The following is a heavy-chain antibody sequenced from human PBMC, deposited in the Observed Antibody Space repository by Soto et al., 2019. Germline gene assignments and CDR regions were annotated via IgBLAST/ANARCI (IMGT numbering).Heavy chain of an antibody. CDR2: IYYSGST. CDR3: ARDRGENEAFEI. Sequence: PSETLSLTCTVSGGSISSYYWSWIRQPPGKGLEWIGYIYYSGSTNYNPSLKSRVTISVDTSKNQFSLKLSSVTAADTAVYYCARDRGENEAFEIWGQGTMVTVSS. D-gene: IGHD4-17*01. J-gene: IGHJ3*02. V-gene: IGHV4-59*01. CDR1: GGSISSYY.